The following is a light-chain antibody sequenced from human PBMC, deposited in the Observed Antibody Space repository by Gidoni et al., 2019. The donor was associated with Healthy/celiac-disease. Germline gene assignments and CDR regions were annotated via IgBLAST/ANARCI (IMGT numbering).Light chain of an antibody. J-gene: IGKJ2*01. CDR3: QQYNYWPRT. V-gene: IGKV3-15*01. CDR2: GAS. CDR1: QSVASN. Sequence: EMVMTQSPATLSVSPGDRATLSCRASQSVASNLAWYQQKPGQAPRLLIYGASTRATGIPARFSGSGSGTEFTLTISSLQSEDFAVYYCQQYNYWPRTFGQGTKLEIK.